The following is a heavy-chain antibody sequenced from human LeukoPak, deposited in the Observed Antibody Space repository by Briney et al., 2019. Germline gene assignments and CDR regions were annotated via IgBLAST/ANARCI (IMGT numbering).Heavy chain of an antibody. J-gene: IGHJ5*02. D-gene: IGHD3-9*01. V-gene: IGHV4-59*08. Sequence: PSETLSLTCTVSGGSISTYYWSWIRQPPGKGLEWIAYIYYSGSTNYNPSLESRVTISVHTSNNQFSLKLSSVTAADTAVYYCARNSRDILTGYSPNWFDPWGQGTLVTVSS. CDR2: IYYSGST. CDR3: ARNSRDILTGYSPNWFDP. CDR1: GGSISTYY.